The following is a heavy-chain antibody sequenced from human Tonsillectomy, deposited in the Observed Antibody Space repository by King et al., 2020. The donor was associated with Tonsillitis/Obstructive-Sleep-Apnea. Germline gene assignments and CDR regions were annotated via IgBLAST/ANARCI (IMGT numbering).Heavy chain of an antibody. V-gene: IGHV3-23*04. D-gene: IGHD1-26*01. CDR2: ISGSGGST. Sequence: VQLVEAGGGLVQPGGSLRLSCAASGFTFSSYAMIWVRQAPGKGLEWVSAISGSGGSTYYADSVKGRFTISRDNSKNTLYLQMNSLRAEDTAVYYCAKDDGGGWELPYWGQGTLVTVSS. CDR1: GFTFSSYA. J-gene: IGHJ4*02. CDR3: AKDDGGGWELPY.